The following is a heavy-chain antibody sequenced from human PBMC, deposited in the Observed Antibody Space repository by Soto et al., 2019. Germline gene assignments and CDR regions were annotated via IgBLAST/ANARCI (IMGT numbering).Heavy chain of an antibody. CDR3: ARGRGLGYCSSTSCHRYYYYGMDV. V-gene: IGHV4-34*01. D-gene: IGHD2-2*02. CDR1: GGSFSGYY. Sequence: PSETLSLTXAVYGGSFSGYYWSWIRQPPGKGLEWIGEINHSGSTNYNPSLKSRVTISVDTSKNQFSLKLSSVTAADTAVYYCARGRGLGYCSSTSCHRYYYYGMDVWGQGTTVTVSS. J-gene: IGHJ6*02. CDR2: INHSGST.